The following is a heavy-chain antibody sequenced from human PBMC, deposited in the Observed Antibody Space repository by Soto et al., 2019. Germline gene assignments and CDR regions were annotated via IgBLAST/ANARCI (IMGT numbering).Heavy chain of an antibody. CDR2: IYYSGST. Sequence: SETLSLTCTVSGGSISSYYWSWIRQPPGKGLEWIGYIYYSGSTNCNPSLKSRVTISVDTSKNQFSLKLSSVTAADTAVYYCARAYPQGLLLDYWGQGTLVTVS. D-gene: IGHD2-15*01. J-gene: IGHJ4*02. CDR3: ARAYPQGLLLDY. CDR1: GGSISSYY. V-gene: IGHV4-59*01.